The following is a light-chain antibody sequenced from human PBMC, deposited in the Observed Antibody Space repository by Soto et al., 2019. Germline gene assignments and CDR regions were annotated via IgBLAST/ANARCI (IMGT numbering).Light chain of an antibody. CDR2: EVS. V-gene: IGLV2-14*01. CDR1: SSDVGGYNY. CDR3: SSYTSSSTL. J-gene: IGLJ2*01. Sequence: QSALTQPASVSGSPGQSITISCTGTSSDVGGYNYVSWYQQHPGKAPKLMIYEVSNRPSGVSNRFSGSKSGNTASLTISGLQAEDEADYYRSSYTSSSTLFGGGTQLTVL.